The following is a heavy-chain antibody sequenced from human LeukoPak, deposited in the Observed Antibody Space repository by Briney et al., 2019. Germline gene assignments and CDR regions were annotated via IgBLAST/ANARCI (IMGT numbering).Heavy chain of an antibody. CDR3: ARDHGLDIVVVVAAPTRAFDI. V-gene: IGHV3-21*01. CDR2: ISSSSSYI. Sequence: PGGSLRLSCAASGFTFSSYSMNWVRQAPGKGLEWVSSISSSSSYIYYADSVKGRFTISRDNAKNSLYLQMNSLRAEDTAVYYCARDHGLDIVVVVAAPTRAFDIWGQGAMVTVSS. J-gene: IGHJ3*02. CDR1: GFTFSSYS. D-gene: IGHD2-15*01.